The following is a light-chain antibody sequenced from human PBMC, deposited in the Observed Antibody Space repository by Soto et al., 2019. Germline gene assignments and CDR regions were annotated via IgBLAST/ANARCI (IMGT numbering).Light chain of an antibody. CDR2: EVS. Sequence: QSALTQPASVSGSPGQSITISCTGTSNDVGGYNYVSWYQQHPGKVPKLMIFEVSNRPSGLSNRFSGSKSGNTASLTISGLQAEDEADYYCSSYTSSSTPLVFGTGTKVTVL. CDR1: SNDVGGYNY. J-gene: IGLJ1*01. CDR3: SSYTSSSTPLV. V-gene: IGLV2-14*01.